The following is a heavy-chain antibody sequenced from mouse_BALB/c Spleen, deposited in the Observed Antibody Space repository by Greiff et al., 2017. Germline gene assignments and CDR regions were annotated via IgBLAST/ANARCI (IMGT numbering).Heavy chain of an antibody. CDR3: ARENYDYDGFAY. Sequence: EVQGVESGGGLVQPGGSLRLSCATSGFTFTDYYMSWVRQPPGKALEWLGFIRNKANGYTTEYSASVKGRFTISRDNSQSILYLQMNTLRAEDSATYYCARENYDYDGFAYWGQGTLVTVSA. CDR2: IRNKANGYTT. V-gene: IGHV7-3*02. J-gene: IGHJ3*01. CDR1: GFTFTDYY. D-gene: IGHD2-4*01.